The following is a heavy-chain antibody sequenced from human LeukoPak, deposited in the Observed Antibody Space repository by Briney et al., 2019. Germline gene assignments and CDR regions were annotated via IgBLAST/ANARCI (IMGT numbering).Heavy chain of an antibody. V-gene: IGHV3-15*01. D-gene: IGHD6-19*01. Sequence: GGSLRLSCAASGFSFSIAWMSWVRQAPGKGLEWVGRIKSKTDGGTTDYAAPVKGRFTISRDDSKNTLYLQMNSLKTEDTAVYYCSRVSVAGSDYWGQGTLVTVSS. J-gene: IGHJ4*02. CDR1: GFSFSIAW. CDR3: SRVSVAGSDY. CDR2: IKSKTDGGTT.